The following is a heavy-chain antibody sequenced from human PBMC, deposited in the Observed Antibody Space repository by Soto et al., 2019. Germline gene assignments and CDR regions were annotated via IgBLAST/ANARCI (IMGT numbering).Heavy chain of an antibody. J-gene: IGHJ6*02. Sequence: ESLKISFEGSGYSFSNYWLAWVRQIPGKGLEWMGIIYPSDSDTRYSPSFQGQVTISADKYINTAYLQWSSLKASDTATYYCARQFHDNSGGGYYYYGLDVWGQGTTVTVSS. CDR2: IYPSDSDT. CDR1: GYSFSNYW. V-gene: IGHV5-51*01. CDR3: ARQFHDNSGGGYYYYGLDV. D-gene: IGHD2-15*01.